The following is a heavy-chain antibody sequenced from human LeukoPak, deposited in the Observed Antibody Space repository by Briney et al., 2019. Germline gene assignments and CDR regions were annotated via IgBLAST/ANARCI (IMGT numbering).Heavy chain of an antibody. CDR3: ARDHYGDYGFDY. J-gene: IGHJ4*02. V-gene: IGHV3-21*01. CDR2: ISGTSDNK. Sequence: GCLRLSCAASGFTFSSYTMNWVRQAPGKGLEWVSSISGTSDNKNYADSVKGRCTISRDNAKNSVYLQMTSLTAEDTAVYYCARDHYGDYGFDYWGQGTLVTVSS. CDR1: GFTFSSYT. D-gene: IGHD4-17*01.